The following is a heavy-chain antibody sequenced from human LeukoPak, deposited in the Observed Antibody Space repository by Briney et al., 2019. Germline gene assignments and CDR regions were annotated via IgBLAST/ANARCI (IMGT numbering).Heavy chain of an antibody. CDR2: ISSSSSYI. J-gene: IGHJ6*02. V-gene: IGHV3-21*01. D-gene: IGHD2-15*01. Sequence: GGSLRLSCAASGFTFSSYSMNWVRQAPGKGLEWVSSISSSSSYIYYADSVKGRFTISRDNAKNPLYLQINSLRAEDTAVYYCAKDRGRGYCSGGSCYRYGMDVWGQGTTVTVSS. CDR3: AKDRGRGYCSGGSCYRYGMDV. CDR1: GFTFSSYS.